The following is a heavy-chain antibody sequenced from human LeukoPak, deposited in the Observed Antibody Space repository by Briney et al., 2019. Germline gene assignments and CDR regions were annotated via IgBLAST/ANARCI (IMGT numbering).Heavy chain of an antibody. D-gene: IGHD3-10*01. Sequence: GGSLKLSCAASGFTFSSYAMSWVRQAPGKGLEWVSAISGSGGSTYYADSVKGRFTISRDNSKNTLYLQMNSLRAEDTAVYYCAKGRWFGELPLDYWGQGTLVTVSS. V-gene: IGHV3-23*01. CDR3: AKGRWFGELPLDY. J-gene: IGHJ4*02. CDR2: ISGSGGST. CDR1: GFTFSSYA.